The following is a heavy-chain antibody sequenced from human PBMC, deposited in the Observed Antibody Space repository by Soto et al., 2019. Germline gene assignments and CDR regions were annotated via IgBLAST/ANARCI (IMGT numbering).Heavy chain of an antibody. V-gene: IGHV3-23*01. CDR1: GFIFSNYA. CDR2: IIGSGGST. J-gene: IGHJ4*02. CDR3: AKDGSYYDYVWGTYRYLFDY. D-gene: IGHD3-16*02. Sequence: GGSLRLSCAASGFIFSNYAMTWVRQTPGRGLEWVSAIIGSGGSTYYTDSVKGRFTISRDNSRNTLYLQMNSLRVEDTAVYYCAKDGSYYDYVWGTYRYLFDYWGQGALVTVSS.